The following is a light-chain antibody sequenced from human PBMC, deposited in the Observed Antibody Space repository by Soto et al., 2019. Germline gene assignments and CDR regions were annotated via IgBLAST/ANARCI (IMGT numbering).Light chain of an antibody. CDR1: QSVSSSY. CDR2: GAS. Sequence: VLTQSPGTLSLPPGERATLSCRASQSVSSSYLAWYQQKPGQAPRLLIYGASSRATGIPDRFSGSGSGTDFTLTISRLEPEDFAVYYCQQYGSSYKYTFGQGTKLEIK. CDR3: QQYGSSYKYT. V-gene: IGKV3-20*01. J-gene: IGKJ2*01.